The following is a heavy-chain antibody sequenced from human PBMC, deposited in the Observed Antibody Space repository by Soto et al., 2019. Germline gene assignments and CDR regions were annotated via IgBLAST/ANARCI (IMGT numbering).Heavy chain of an antibody. CDR1: GYNFTSYY. J-gene: IGHJ6*02. CDR3: ARDPRSGSYLGYYYYGMDV. D-gene: IGHD3-10*01. V-gene: IGHV1-46*01. Sequence: VASVKVSCKASGYNFTSYYMHWVRQAPGQGLEWMGIINPSGGSTSYAQKFQGRVTMTRDTSTSTVYMELSSLRSEDTAVYYCARDPRSGSYLGYYYYGMDVWGQGTTVTVSS. CDR2: INPSGGST.